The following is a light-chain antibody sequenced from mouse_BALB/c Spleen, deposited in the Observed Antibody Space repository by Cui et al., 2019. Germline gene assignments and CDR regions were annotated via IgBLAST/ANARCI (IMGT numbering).Light chain of an antibody. CDR3: QQWSSNPPT. V-gene: IGKV4-59*01. CDR1: SSVSY. J-gene: IGKJ4*01. CDR2: DTS. Sequence: QIALTQSPAIMSASPGEKVTMTCSASSSVSYMHWYQQKSGTSHKRWIYDTSKLASGVPARFSGSGSGTSYSLTISSVEAEDAATYYCQQWSSNPPTFGSGTKLEIK.